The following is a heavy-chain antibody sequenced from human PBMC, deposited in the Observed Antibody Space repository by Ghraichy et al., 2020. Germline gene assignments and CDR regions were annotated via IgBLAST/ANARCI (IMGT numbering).Heavy chain of an antibody. CDR1: GGSFSGYY. CDR3: ARGRRLSGSYIYYYGMDV. D-gene: IGHD1-26*01. CDR2: INHSGST. V-gene: IGHV4-34*01. Sequence: GSLSLTCAVYGGSFSGYYWSWIRQPPGKGLEWIGEINHSGSTNYNPSLKSRVTISVDTSKNQFSLKLSSVTAADTAVYYCARGRRLSGSYIYYYGMDVWGQGTTVTVSS. J-gene: IGHJ6*02.